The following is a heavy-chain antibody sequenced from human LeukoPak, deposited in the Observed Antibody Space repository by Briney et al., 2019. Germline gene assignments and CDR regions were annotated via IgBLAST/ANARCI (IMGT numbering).Heavy chain of an antibody. CDR2: ISGSGGTT. V-gene: IGHV3-23*01. J-gene: IGHJ4*02. CDR3: ARETAAGFDC. CDR1: GFTFSDFA. D-gene: IGHD6-13*01. Sequence: PGGSLRLSCAASGFTFSDFAVGWVRQAPGKGLEWVSVISGSGGTTYYADSVKGRFTISRDNSKNTLYLQMNSLRAEDTAVYYCARETAAGFDCRGQGTLVTVSS.